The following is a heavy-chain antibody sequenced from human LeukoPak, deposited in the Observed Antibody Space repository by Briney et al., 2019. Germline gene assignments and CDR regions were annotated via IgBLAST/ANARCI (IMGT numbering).Heavy chain of an antibody. CDR3: VRDRSQLVDFDY. J-gene: IGHJ4*02. CDR1: GYTFTSYG. Sequence: ASVKVSCKASGYTFTSYGISWVRQAPGQGLEWMGWISAYNGNTKYAQKFQGRVTMTTDTSTTTAYMELRSLRSDDTAVYYCVRDRSQLVDFDYWGQGTQVTVSS. D-gene: IGHD2-15*01. V-gene: IGHV1-18*01. CDR2: ISAYNGNT.